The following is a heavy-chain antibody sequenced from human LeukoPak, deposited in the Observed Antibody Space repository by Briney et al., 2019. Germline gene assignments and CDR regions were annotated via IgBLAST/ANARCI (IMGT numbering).Heavy chain of an antibody. CDR2: INHSGGT. D-gene: IGHD5-18*01. CDR3: ARIKGTRIGYSRYFDS. Sequence: SETLSLTCAVYGGPFSGYYWSWIRQTPGKGLEWIGEINHSGGTNYNPSLKSRVTISGDTSKNQFSLKLSSVTAADTAVYYCARIKGTRIGYSRYFDSWGQGTLVTVSS. CDR1: GGPFSGYY. V-gene: IGHV4-34*01. J-gene: IGHJ4*02.